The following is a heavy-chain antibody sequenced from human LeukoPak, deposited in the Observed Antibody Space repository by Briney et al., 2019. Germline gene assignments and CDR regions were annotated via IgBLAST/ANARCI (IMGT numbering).Heavy chain of an antibody. CDR3: ARDNGEQQLDY. J-gene: IGHJ4*02. Sequence: GASVKVSCKASGYTFTSYDISWVRQAPGQGLEWMGRIIPILGIANYAQKFQGRVTITADKSASTAYMELSSLRSEDTAVYYCARDNGEQQLDYWGQGTLVTVSS. V-gene: IGHV1-69*04. CDR2: IIPILGIA. D-gene: IGHD6-13*01. CDR1: GYTFTSYD.